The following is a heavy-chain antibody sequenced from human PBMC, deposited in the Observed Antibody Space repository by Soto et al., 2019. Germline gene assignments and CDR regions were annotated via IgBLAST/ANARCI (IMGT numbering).Heavy chain of an antibody. V-gene: IGHV3-23*01. CDR1: GFTFSNYA. Sequence: PGGSLRLSCAASGFTFSNYAISWVRQAPGKGLEWVSIISGSGDTPYYADSVKGRFTISRDNSRNTLYLQMNSLRAGDSAKYYCAKEGTSVAARHFFDHWGQGTQVTVSS. D-gene: IGHD6-6*01. CDR2: ISGSGDTP. J-gene: IGHJ4*02. CDR3: AKEGTSVAARHFFDH.